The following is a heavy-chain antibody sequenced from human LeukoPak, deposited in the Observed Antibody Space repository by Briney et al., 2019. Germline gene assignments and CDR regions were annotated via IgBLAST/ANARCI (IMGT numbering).Heavy chain of an antibody. CDR3: ATDPYDSSGYYGRRFDY. Sequence: ASVKVSCKVSGYTLTELSMHWVRQAPGKGLGWMGGFDPEDGETIYAQKFQGRVTMTEDTSTDTAYMELSSLRSEDTAVYYCATDPYDSSGYYGRRFDYWGQGTLVTVSS. D-gene: IGHD3-22*01. J-gene: IGHJ4*02. CDR2: FDPEDGET. CDR1: GYTLTELS. V-gene: IGHV1-24*01.